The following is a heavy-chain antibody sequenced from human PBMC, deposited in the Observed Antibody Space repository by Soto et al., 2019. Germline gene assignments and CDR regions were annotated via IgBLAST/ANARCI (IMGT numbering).Heavy chain of an antibody. CDR3: ARYSYGYWSYYYGMDV. Sequence: GGSLRLSCAASGFTFSSYWMHWVRQAPGKGLVWVSRINSDGSSTSYADSVKGRFTISRDNAKNTLYLQMNSLRAEDTAVYYCARYSYGYWSYYYGMDVWGQGTTVTVSS. V-gene: IGHV3-74*01. D-gene: IGHD5-18*01. J-gene: IGHJ6*02. CDR1: GFTFSSYW. CDR2: INSDGSST.